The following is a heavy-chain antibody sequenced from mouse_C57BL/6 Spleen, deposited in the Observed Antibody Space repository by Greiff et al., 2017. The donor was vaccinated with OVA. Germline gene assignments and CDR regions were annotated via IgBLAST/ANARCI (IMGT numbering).Heavy chain of an antibody. CDR2: IDPETGGT. CDR1: GYTFTDYE. Sequence: VQLQQSGAELVRPGASVTLSCKASGYTFTDYEMHWVKQTPVHGLEWIGAIDPETGGTAYNQKFKGKAILTADKSSSTAYMELRSLTSEASAVYYCTRWRSFAYWGQGTLVTVSA. CDR3: TRWRSFAY. J-gene: IGHJ3*01. V-gene: IGHV1-15*01.